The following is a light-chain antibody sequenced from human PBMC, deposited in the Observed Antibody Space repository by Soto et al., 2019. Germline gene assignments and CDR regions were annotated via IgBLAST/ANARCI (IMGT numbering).Light chain of an antibody. CDR2: GAS. CDR3: QQYGRSPRLT. CDR1: QSVSSSY. J-gene: IGKJ4*01. Sequence: EIVLTQSPGTLSLSPGERATLSCRASQSVSSSYLAWYQQKPGQAPRLLIDGASSRATGIPDRFSGSESATAVLSTISRLKPKDFAVYYYQQYGRSPRLTFGGGTKVEIK. V-gene: IGKV3-20*01.